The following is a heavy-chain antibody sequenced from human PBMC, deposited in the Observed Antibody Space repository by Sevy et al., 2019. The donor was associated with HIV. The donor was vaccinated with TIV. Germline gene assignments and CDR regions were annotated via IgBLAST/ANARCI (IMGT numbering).Heavy chain of an antibody. V-gene: IGHV1-2*06. D-gene: IGHD3-16*02. CDR2: INPNSGGT. J-gene: IGHJ4*02. CDR1: GYTFTGYY. Sequence: ASVKVSCKASGYTFTGYYMHWVRQAPGQGLEWMGRINPNSGGTNYAQKFQGRVTMTRDTSISTAYMELSRLRSYDTAVYYCARVGELSFDIDYWGQGTLVTVSS. CDR3: ARVGELSFDIDY.